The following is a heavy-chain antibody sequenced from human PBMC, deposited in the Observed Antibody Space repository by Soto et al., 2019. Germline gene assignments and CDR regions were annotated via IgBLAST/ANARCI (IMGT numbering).Heavy chain of an antibody. Sequence: GGSLRLSCAASGFTFSSYAMSWVRQAPGKGLEWVSAISGSGGSTYYADSVKGRFTISRDNSKNTLYLQMNSLRAEDTAVYYCASLRGYSYGRLYYFDYWGXGTLVNVSS. D-gene: IGHD5-18*01. CDR1: GFTFSSYA. CDR2: ISGSGGST. V-gene: IGHV3-23*01. CDR3: ASLRGYSYGRLYYFDY. J-gene: IGHJ4*02.